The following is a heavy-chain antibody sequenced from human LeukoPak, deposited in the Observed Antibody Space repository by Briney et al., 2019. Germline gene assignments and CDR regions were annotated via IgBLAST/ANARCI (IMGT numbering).Heavy chain of an antibody. CDR2: INPKNAGT. CDR1: GYTFTGHY. CDR3: ARTLYIAAVPGGFDY. J-gene: IGHJ4*02. D-gene: IGHD6-13*01. Sequence: ASVKVSCNASGYTFTGHYMHWVRQAPGQGLGWMGWINPKNAGTNFAQRFQGRVTMTRDTSISTVYMELSRLRSDDTALYYCARTLYIAAVPGGFDYWGQGTLVTVSS. V-gene: IGHV1-2*02.